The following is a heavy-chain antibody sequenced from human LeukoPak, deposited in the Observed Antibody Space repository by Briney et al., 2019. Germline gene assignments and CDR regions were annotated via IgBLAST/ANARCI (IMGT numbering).Heavy chain of an antibody. V-gene: IGHV4-59*08. Sequence: SETLSLTCTVSGGPNNNYYGSWIRQPPGKGLEWIGCLYYSGSTSYNPSLKSRVSISVDTSKNQFSLKLSSVTAADTALYYCARNSSGRYFDYWGQGTLVTVSS. CDR3: ARNSSGRYFDY. CDR1: GGPNNNYY. CDR2: LYYSGST. D-gene: IGHD6-19*01. J-gene: IGHJ4*02.